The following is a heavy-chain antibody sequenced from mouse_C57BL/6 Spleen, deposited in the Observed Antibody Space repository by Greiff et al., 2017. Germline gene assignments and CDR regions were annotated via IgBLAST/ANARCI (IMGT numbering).Heavy chain of an antibody. Sequence: LQQSGAELVRPGSSVKLSCKASYFAFMASAMHWVKQRPGHGLEWIGSFNMYRDATEYSENFKGKATLTANTSSSTAYMELSRLTSDDSAVYYCAIGTGDYYAMDYWGQGTSVTVSS. J-gene: IGHJ4*01. D-gene: IGHD1-1*02. CDR2: FNMYRDAT. CDR1: YFAFMASA. CDR3: AIGTGDYYAMDY. V-gene: IGHV1-49*01.